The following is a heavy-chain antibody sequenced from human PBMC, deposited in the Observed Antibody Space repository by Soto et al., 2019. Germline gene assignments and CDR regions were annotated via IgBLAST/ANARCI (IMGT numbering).Heavy chain of an antibody. Sequence: QVQLQESGPGLVKPPETLSLTCTVSGGSISTFYWSWVRQFPGKGLEWIGYVYNSGNTKYNPSLKSRVTISLDTSKNQFSLRLTSVTAADTAVYYGTRHGYSGYDFIPLSVDSWGLGTLVTVSS. J-gene: IGHJ5*01. D-gene: IGHD5-12*01. CDR2: VYNSGNT. CDR1: GGSISTFY. CDR3: TRHGYSGYDFIPLSVDS. V-gene: IGHV4-59*08.